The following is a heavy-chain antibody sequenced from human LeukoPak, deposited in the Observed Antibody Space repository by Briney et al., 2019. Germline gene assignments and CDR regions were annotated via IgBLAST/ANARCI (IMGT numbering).Heavy chain of an antibody. CDR3: ARQWFGDY. CDR1: GFTFSDYY. J-gene: IGHJ4*02. V-gene: IGHV3-11*01. Sequence: GGSLILPCAASGFTFSDYYMSWIRQAPGKGLEWLSYITSSGTNVYYADSVKGRFTVSRDNAKNSLYLQMNSLRAEDTAMYYCARQWFGDYWGQGTLVTVSS. D-gene: IGHD3-10*01. CDR2: ITSSGTNV.